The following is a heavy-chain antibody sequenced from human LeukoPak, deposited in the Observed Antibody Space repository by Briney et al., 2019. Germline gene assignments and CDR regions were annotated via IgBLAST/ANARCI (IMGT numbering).Heavy chain of an antibody. J-gene: IGHJ4*02. V-gene: IGHV3-30*03. CDR1: GFNFTMYW. CDR2: MSSDGRNR. Sequence: PGGSLKLSCAASGFNFTMYWMHWVRQAPGRGLEWVTVMSSDGRNRFYGDSVQGRFTISRDNSKNTLYLQMNSLTVEDTAVYYCARGSVASTYSSSFFWGPGTPVTVSS. CDR3: ARGSVASTYSSSFF. D-gene: IGHD6-13*01.